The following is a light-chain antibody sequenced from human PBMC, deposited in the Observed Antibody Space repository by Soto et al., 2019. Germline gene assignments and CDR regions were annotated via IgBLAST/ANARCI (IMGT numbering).Light chain of an antibody. J-gene: IGKJ4*01. CDR2: SAS. V-gene: IGKV3-20*01. Sequence: EIVLTQSPGTLSLSPGDRATLSCRASQSVSSRSLAWYQQKPGQAPRLLIYSASSRARGIPDRFSGSGSGTDFTLTINRLQPEDFAVYDCQQYDTSPPRLTFGGGTKV. CDR1: QSVSSRS. CDR3: QQYDTSPPRLT.